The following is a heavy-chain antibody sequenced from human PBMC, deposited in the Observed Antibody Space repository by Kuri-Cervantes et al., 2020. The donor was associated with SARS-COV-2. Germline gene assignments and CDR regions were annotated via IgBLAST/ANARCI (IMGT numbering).Heavy chain of an antibody. V-gene: IGHV4-39*01. D-gene: IGHD2-2*02. CDR1: GGSISSSSYY. CDR3: ARGAYCSSTSCYNDNYFDY. CDR2: IYYSGST. Sequence: SETLSLTCTVSGGSISSSSYYWGWIRQPPGKGLEWIGSIYYSGSTYYNPSLKSRVTISVDTSKNQFSLKLSSVTAADTAVYYCARGAYCSSTSCYNDNYFDYWGQGTLVTVSS. J-gene: IGHJ4*02.